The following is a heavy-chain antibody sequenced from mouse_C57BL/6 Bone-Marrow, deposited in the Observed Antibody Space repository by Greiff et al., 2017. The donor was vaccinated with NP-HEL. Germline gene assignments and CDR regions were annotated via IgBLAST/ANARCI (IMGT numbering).Heavy chain of an antibody. CDR3: ARYGYDVYYAMDY. J-gene: IGHJ4*01. CDR1: GYTFTSYW. Sequence: KESCKASGYTFTSYWMQWVQQRPGQGLEWIGEIDPSDSYTNYNQKFKGKATLTVDTSSSTAYMQLSSLTSEDSAVYYCARYGYDVYYAMDYWGQGTSVTVSS. V-gene: IGHV1-50*01. D-gene: IGHD2-2*01. CDR2: IDPSDSYT.